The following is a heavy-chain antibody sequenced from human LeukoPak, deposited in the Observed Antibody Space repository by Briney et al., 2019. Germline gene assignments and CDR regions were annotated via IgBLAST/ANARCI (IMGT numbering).Heavy chain of an antibody. V-gene: IGHV3-48*04. D-gene: IGHD3-9*01. CDR3: AGGTGFIIKD. J-gene: IGHJ4*02. CDR2: ISSSSSTI. Sequence: GGSLRLSCAASGFTFSSYSMNWVRQAPEKGLEWVSYISSSSSTIYYADSVKGRFTISRDNAKNSLYLQMNNLRVEDTAMYYCAGGTGFIIKDWGQGTLVTVSS. CDR1: GFTFSSYS.